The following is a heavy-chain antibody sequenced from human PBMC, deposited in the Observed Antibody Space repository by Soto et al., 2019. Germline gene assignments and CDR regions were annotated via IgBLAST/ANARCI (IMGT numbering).Heavy chain of an antibody. V-gene: IGHV1-69*01. CDR2: IIPIFGTA. CDR3: SRDAVAASGTND. J-gene: IGHJ4*02. Sequence: QVQLVQSGTEVKKPGSSVKVSCKASGGNFNSYTINWVRQAPGQGLEFMGGIIPIFGTANYAPKFQGRVTFSPGPGTETALQGAGKLRTWDKAGFFRSRDAVAASGTNDWGQGTLVTVSS. CDR1: GGNFNSYT. D-gene: IGHD2-15*01.